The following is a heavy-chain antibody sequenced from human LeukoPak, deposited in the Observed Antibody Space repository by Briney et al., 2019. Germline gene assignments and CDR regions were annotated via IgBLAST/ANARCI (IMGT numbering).Heavy chain of an antibody. CDR2: IWYDGSNK. CDR3: AKPTAAGTVLLNFQH. Sequence: GGSLRLSCAASGFTFSSYGMHWVRQAPGKGLEWVAVIWYDGSNKYYADSVKGRFSISRGNSKNMLYLQMNSLRAEDTAVYYCAKPTAAGTVLLNFQHWGQGTLVTVSS. D-gene: IGHD6-13*01. V-gene: IGHV3-33*06. J-gene: IGHJ1*01. CDR1: GFTFSSYG.